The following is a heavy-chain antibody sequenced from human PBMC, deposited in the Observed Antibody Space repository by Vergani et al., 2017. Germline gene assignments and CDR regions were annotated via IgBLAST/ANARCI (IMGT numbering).Heavy chain of an antibody. J-gene: IGHJ4*02. CDR3: ARHTTYTDS. CDR1: EYSFGNYW. Sequence: EVELVQSGPEMRKPGESLKISCKGSEYSFGNYWIGWVRQMPGKGREWMGIIYPADSDTRYSPSFQGQVTISADKSISTAFLQWDSLKASDTALYYCARHTTYTDSCGQGTLVTVSS. CDR2: IYPADSDT. D-gene: IGHD1-1*01. V-gene: IGHV5-51*01.